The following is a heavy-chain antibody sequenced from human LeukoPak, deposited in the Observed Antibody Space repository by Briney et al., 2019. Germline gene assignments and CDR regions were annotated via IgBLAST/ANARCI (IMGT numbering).Heavy chain of an antibody. CDR1: GFTFSSYS. J-gene: IGHJ6*02. CDR3: ARDFLKPYCYDPNYGMDV. Sequence: GGSLRLSCAASGFTFSSYSMNWVRQAPGKGLEWVSSISSSSSYIYYADSVKGRFTISRDNAKNSLYLQMNSLRAEDTAVYYCARDFLKPYCYDPNYGMDVWGQGTTVTVSS. D-gene: IGHD3-22*01. V-gene: IGHV3-21*01. CDR2: ISSSSSYI.